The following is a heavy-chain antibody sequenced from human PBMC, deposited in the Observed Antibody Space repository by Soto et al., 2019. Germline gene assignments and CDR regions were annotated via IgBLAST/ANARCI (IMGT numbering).Heavy chain of an antibody. CDR2: VYSTGTT. CDR3: ARVSKLVAPKDGRRAYFFAMDV. D-gene: IGHD6-6*01. CDR1: GESVSSRDFY. Sequence: PSETLSLTCAVSGESVSSRDFYWTWIRQPPGKPLEWIGYVYSTGTTNYSPSLKSRVDMSVDTSENQCSLKLRSVTAADAAVYFWARVSKLVAPKDGRRAYFFAMDVWGQGTTVTVSS. J-gene: IGHJ6*02. V-gene: IGHV4-61*08.